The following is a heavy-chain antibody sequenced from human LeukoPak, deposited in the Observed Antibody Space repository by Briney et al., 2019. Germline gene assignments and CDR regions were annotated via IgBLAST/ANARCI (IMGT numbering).Heavy chain of an antibody. CDR1: GGTFSSYA. D-gene: IGHD3-3*01. J-gene: IGHJ5*02. CDR3: ARGIQGEAGNYDFWSGYSFWFDP. V-gene: IGHV1-2*02. Sequence: GASVKVSCKASGGTFSSYAISWVRQAPGQGLEWMGWINPNSGGTNYAQKFQGRVTMTRDTSISTAYMELSRLRSDDTAVYYCARGIQGEAGNYDFWSGYSFWFDPWGQGTLVTVSS. CDR2: INPNSGGT.